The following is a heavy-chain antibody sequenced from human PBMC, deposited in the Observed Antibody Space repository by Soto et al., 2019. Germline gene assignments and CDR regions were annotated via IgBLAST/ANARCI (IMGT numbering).Heavy chain of an antibody. Sequence: GGSLRLSCVASGFIFSSHWMSWVRQAPGKGLEWVANIKQDGSEKYYVDSVKGRFTIPRDNAKNSLYLQMNSLRAEDTAIYYCARYLGGAFDIWGQGTMVTVSS. V-gene: IGHV3-7*01. CDR2: IKQDGSEK. J-gene: IGHJ3*02. D-gene: IGHD3-10*01. CDR1: GFIFSSHW. CDR3: ARYLGGAFDI.